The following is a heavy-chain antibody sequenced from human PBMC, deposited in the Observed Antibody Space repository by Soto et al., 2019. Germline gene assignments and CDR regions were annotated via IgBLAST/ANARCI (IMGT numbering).Heavy chain of an antibody. CDR2: ISASGTST. D-gene: IGHD3-16*02. J-gene: IGHJ4*02. CDR3: ARGGLGELSLFDY. Sequence: GGSLRLSCSASGFTFSSFAMSWVRQAPGKGLEWVSAISASGTSTYYADSVKGRFTISRDNSKNTLYLQMNSLRAEDTAVYYCARGGLGELSLFDYWGQGTLVTVSS. V-gene: IGHV3-23*01. CDR1: GFTFSSFA.